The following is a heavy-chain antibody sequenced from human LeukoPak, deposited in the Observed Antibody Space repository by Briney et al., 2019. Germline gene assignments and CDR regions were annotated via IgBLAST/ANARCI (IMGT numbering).Heavy chain of an antibody. CDR1: GYTFTSYG. CDR2: ISAYNGNT. V-gene: IGHV1-18*01. D-gene: IGHD3-10*01. J-gene: IGHJ4*02. Sequence: ASVKVSCKASGYTFTSYGISWVRQAPGQGLEWMAWISAYNGNTNYAQKLQGRVTMTTDTSTSTAYMELRSLRSDDTAVYYCARSDRYGSGSYYKNWGQGTLVTVSS. CDR3: ARSDRYGSGSYYKN.